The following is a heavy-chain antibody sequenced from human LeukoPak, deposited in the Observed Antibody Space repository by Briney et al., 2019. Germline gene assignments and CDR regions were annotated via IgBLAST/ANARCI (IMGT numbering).Heavy chain of an antibody. J-gene: IGHJ6*02. D-gene: IGHD6-19*01. V-gene: IGHV1-8*01. CDR1: GYTFTSYD. Sequence: ASVKVSCKASGYTFTSYDINWVRQATGQGLEWMGWMNPNSGNTGYAQKFQGRVTMTRNTSISTAYMELSSLRSEDTAVYYCARAPEQWLVRGYYYYGMDVWGQGTTVTVSS. CDR3: ARAPEQWLVRGYYYYGMDV. CDR2: MNPNSGNT.